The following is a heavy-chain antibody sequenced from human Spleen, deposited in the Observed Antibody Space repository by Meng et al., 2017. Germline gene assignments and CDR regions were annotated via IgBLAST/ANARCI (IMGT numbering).Heavy chain of an antibody. CDR1: GGSISSYY. D-gene: IGHD6-19*01. V-gene: IGHV4-4*07. J-gene: IGHJ4*02. Sequence: SETLSLTCTVSGGSISSYYWSWIRQPAGKGLEWIGRIYTSGSTNYNPSLKSRVTMSVDTSKNQFSLKLSSVTAADTAVYYCARDHPVTAVAGTGIPFDYWGQGTLVTVSS. CDR2: IYTSGST. CDR3: ARDHPVTAVAGTGIPFDY.